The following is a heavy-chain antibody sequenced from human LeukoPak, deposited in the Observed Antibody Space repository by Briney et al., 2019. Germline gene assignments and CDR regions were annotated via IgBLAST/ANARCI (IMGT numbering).Heavy chain of an antibody. CDR3: AREDGSGSWEPNWFDP. Sequence: PGRSLRLSCAASGFTFSSYAMHWVRQAPGKGLEWVAVISYDGSNKYYADSVKGRFTISRDNSKNTLYLQMNSLRAEDTAVYYCAREDGSGSWEPNWFDPWGQGTLVTVSS. D-gene: IGHD3-10*01. J-gene: IGHJ5*02. CDR1: GFTFSSYA. CDR2: ISYDGSNK. V-gene: IGHV3-30-3*01.